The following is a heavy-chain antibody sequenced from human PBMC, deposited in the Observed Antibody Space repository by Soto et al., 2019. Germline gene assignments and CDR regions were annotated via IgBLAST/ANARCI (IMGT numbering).Heavy chain of an antibody. V-gene: IGHV3-7*01. CDR3: ARIAASGRGWDV. D-gene: IGHD6-13*01. CDR1: GFTSSSYW. J-gene: IGHJ6*02. Sequence: EVQLVESGGGLVQPGGSLRLSCVDSGFTSSSYWMSWVRQAPVKGLEWVGNIKQDGSEENYVDSVKGRFTISRDNAKNSMYLQMNSLRVEETAVYYCARIAASGRGWDVWGQGTTVVVSS. CDR2: IKQDGSEE.